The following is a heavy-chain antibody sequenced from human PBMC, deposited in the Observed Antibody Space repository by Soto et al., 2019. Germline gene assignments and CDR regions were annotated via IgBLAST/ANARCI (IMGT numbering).Heavy chain of an antibody. CDR2: TYFRSKWYN. D-gene: IGHD3-10*01. CDR3: AREDFGSGTYGMDV. CDR1: GDSVSSDSAA. Sequence: SQTLSLTCVISGDSVSSDSAAWNWIRQSPSRGLEWLGRTYFRSKWYNDYVISLKGRIIINPDTSRNQFSLQLDSVTPEDTAVYYCAREDFGSGTYGMDVWGQGTTVTVSS. J-gene: IGHJ6*02. V-gene: IGHV6-1*01.